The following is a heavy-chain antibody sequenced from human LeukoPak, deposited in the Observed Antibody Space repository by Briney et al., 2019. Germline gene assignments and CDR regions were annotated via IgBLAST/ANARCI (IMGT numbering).Heavy chain of an antibody. J-gene: IGHJ4*02. Sequence: GGCLRLSCVASGLTFTNYWMTWVRQAPGKGLEWVATTNLDGSDKYYVDSVKGRFTISRDNTKNSLYLQMNGLRAEDTAVYYCARGGGSGNWGQGTLVIVSS. CDR2: TNLDGSDK. CDR3: ARGGGSGN. D-gene: IGHD3-10*01. CDR1: GLTFTNYW. V-gene: IGHV3-7*01.